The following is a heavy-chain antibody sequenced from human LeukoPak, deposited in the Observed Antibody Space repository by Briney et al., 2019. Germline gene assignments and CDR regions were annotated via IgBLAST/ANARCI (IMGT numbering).Heavy chain of an antibody. CDR2: MNPNSGNT. CDR3: ARDGLYGMDV. V-gene: IGHV1-8*02. Sequence: ASVKVSCKASGGTFISYAISWVRQATGQGLEWMGWMNPNSGNTGYAQKFQGRVTMTRNTSISTAYMELSSLRSEDTAVYYCARDGLYGMDVWGQGTTVTVSS. D-gene: IGHD2-21*01. J-gene: IGHJ6*02. CDR1: GGTFISYA.